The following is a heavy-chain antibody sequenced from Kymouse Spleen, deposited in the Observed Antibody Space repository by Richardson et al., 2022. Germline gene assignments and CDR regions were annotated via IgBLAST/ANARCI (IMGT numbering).Heavy chain of an antibody. J-gene: IGHJ5*02. Sequence: QVQLQQWGAGLLKPSETLSLTCAVYGGSFSGYYWSWIRQPPGKGLEWIGEINHSGSTNYNPSLKSRVTISVDTSKNQFSLKLSSVTAADTAVYYCARRIVVVVAARGWFDPWGQGTLVTVSS. V-gene: IGHV4-34*01. CDR2: INHSGST. D-gene: IGHD2-15*01. CDR3: ARRIVVVVAARGWFDP. CDR1: GGSFSGYY.